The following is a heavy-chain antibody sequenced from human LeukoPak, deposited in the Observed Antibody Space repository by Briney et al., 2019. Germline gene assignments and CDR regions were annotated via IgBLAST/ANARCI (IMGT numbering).Heavy chain of an antibody. CDR1: GGSISSYY. Sequence: ETLSLTCTVSGGSISSYYWSWVRQAPGKGLEWVSAISGSGGSTYYADSVKGRFTISRDNSKNTLYLQMNSLRAEDTAVYYCAKNEGTYDYVWGSYQYWFDPWGQGTLVTVSS. J-gene: IGHJ5*02. CDR2: ISGSGGST. CDR3: AKNEGTYDYVWGSYQYWFDP. D-gene: IGHD3-16*02. V-gene: IGHV3-23*01.